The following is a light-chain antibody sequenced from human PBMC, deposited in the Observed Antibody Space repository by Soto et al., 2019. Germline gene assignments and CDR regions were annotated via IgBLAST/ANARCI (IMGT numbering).Light chain of an antibody. J-gene: IGKJ4*01. CDR1: QSVSSSY. CDR2: GAS. V-gene: IGKV3-20*01. Sequence: EIVLTQDPGTLSLSPGEIATLSCRASQSVSSSYLAWYQQKPRQAPRLLIYGASSRSTGITDRFSGSGSGTDFTLTISRLEPEDFALYYCQQYGSSPAFGRGTKVEIK. CDR3: QQYGSSPA.